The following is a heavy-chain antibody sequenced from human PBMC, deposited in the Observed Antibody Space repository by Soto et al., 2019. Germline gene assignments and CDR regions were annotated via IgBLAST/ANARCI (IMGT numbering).Heavy chain of an antibody. J-gene: IGHJ4*02. CDR2: INHSGST. Sequence: PSETLSLTCAGYGGSFSGYYWTWIRQPPGTGLEWIGEINHSGSTNYNPSLKSRVTISVDTSKNQFSLKLTSVTAADTAVYYCARDKITGLFDYWCQGTLVT. CDR3: ARDKITGLFDY. D-gene: IGHD2-8*02. CDR1: GGSFSGYY. V-gene: IGHV4-34*01.